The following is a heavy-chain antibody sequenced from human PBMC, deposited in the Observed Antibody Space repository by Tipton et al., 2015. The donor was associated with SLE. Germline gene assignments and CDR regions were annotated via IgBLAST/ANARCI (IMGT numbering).Heavy chain of an antibody. CDR1: GVSFGRDY. V-gene: IGHV4-34*01. J-gene: IGHJ4*02. CDR2: TEHLGGT. CDR3: GRGRTDAWELVGY. D-gene: IGHD4-23*01. Sequence: TLSLTCAVNGVSFGRDYWSWIRQPPGKGLEWIGETEHLGGTNYNPSLESRVTISVDTSKNQFSLNVIAVTATDTAVYYCGRGRTDAWELVGYWGQGTLVTVSS.